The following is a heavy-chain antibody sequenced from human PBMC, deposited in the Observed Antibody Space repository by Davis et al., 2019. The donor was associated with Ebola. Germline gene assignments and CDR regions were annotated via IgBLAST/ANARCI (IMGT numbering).Heavy chain of an antibody. D-gene: IGHD1-7*01. Sequence: ASVKVSCKASGYTFTGYYIHWVRQAPGQGLEWMGWINPNSGGTNYAQKFQGRVTITRNTSISTAYMELSSLRSEDTAVYYCARGITGTTGLGNYWGQGTLVTVSS. J-gene: IGHJ4*02. CDR1: GYTFTGYY. CDR3: ARGITGTTGLGNY. CDR2: INPNSGGT. V-gene: IGHV1-2*02.